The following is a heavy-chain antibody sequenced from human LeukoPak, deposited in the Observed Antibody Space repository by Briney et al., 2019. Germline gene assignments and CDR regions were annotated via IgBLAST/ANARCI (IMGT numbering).Heavy chain of an antibody. Sequence: PSETLSLTCTVSGGTISSNSYYWGWIRQPPGKGLQWIGSIYYSGSTYYNPSLKSRVTISVDTSKNQFSLKLSPVAAADTAVYYCATSLPRDWYFDLWGRGTLVSVSS. D-gene: IGHD5/OR15-5a*01. J-gene: IGHJ2*01. CDR2: IYYSGST. CDR3: ATSLPRDWYFDL. V-gene: IGHV4-39*01. CDR1: GGTISSNSYY.